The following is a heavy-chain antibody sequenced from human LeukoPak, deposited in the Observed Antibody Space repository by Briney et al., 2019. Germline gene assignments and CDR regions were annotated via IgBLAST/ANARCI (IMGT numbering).Heavy chain of an antibody. Sequence: PGRSLRLSCAASGFTFSTYGMHWVRQAPGKGLEWVAAISYEGSDKYYADSAKGRFTISRDNSKNTLYLQMNSLRAEDTAVYYCATWVFLGESGYYDYWGQGTLVTVSS. CDR3: ATWVFLGESGYYDY. CDR2: ISYEGSDK. D-gene: IGHD3-10*01. V-gene: IGHV3-30*03. CDR1: GFTFSTYG. J-gene: IGHJ4*02.